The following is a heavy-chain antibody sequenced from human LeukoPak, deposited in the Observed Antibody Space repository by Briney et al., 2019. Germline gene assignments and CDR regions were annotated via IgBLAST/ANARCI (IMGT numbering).Heavy chain of an antibody. D-gene: IGHD5-24*01. Sequence: PGGSLRLSCAASGFTFSSYGMHWVRQAPGKGLEWVALISYDGSNEYYADSVKGRFTISRDTSKNTLYLQMNSLRIKDTAVYYCAKDPGDGYRYFHKRGQGTLVTVSS. J-gene: IGHJ1*01. CDR2: ISYDGSNE. CDR1: GFTFSSYG. CDR3: AKDPGDGYRYFHK. V-gene: IGHV3-30*18.